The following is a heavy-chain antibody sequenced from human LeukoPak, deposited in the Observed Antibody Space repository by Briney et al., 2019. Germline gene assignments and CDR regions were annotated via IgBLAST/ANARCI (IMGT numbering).Heavy chain of an antibody. D-gene: IGHD3-10*01. Sequence: SETLSLTCTVSGGSISSYYWSWIRQPPGKGLEWIGYIYYSGSTNYNPSLKSRVTMSVDTSKNQFSLKLSSVTAADTAVYYCARLHLYGFYMDVWGKGTTVTISS. CDR2: IYYSGST. J-gene: IGHJ6*03. CDR3: ARLHLYGFYMDV. V-gene: IGHV4-59*12. CDR1: GGSISSYY.